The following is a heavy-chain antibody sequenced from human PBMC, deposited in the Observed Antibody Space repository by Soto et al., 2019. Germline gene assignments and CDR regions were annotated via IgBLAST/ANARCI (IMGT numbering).Heavy chain of an antibody. D-gene: IGHD2-21*02. CDR1: GYTFVNCG. J-gene: IGHJ6*03. CDR2: ISASNGNT. CDR3: ARVTNYYYLDV. Sequence: ASVKVSCKASGYTFVNCGISWVRQAPGQGLEWLGWISASNGNTYFAQKFQERVTMTTDTSTNTAYLDLRSLRSDDTAVYFCARVTNYYYLDVWGKGTAVTVSS. V-gene: IGHV1-18*01.